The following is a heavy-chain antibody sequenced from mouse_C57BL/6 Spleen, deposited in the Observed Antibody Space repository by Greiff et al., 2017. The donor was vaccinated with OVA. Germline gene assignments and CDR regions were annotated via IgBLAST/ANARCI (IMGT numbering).Heavy chain of an antibody. CDR1: GYNFTSYW. CDR2: IDPSDSYT. J-gene: IGHJ3*01. Sequence: VQLQQPGAELVMPGASVKLSCKASGYNFTSYWMHWVKQRPGQGLEWIGEIDPSDSYTNYNQKFKGKSTLTVDKSSSTAYMQLSSLTSEDSAVYYCARRDLYDGLAWFAYWGQGTLVTVSA. D-gene: IGHD2-3*01. CDR3: ARRDLYDGLAWFAY. V-gene: IGHV1-69*01.